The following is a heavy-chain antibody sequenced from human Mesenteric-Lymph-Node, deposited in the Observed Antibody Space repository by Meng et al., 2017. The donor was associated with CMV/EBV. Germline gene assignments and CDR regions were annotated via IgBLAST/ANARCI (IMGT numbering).Heavy chain of an antibody. Sequence: GESLKISCAASGFTVSDVWMSWVRQAPGKGLEWVSYISSSGSTIYYADSVKGRFTISRDNAKNSLYLQMNSLRAEDTAVYYCARPSASLVPAAPNDYWGQGTLVTVSS. CDR3: ARPSASLVPAAPNDY. D-gene: IGHD2-2*01. CDR1: GFTVSDVW. V-gene: IGHV3-11*04. CDR2: ISSSGSTI. J-gene: IGHJ4*02.